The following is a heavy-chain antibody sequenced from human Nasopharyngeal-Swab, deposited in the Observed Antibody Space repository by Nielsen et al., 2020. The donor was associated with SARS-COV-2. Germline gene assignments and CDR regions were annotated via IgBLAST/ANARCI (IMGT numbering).Heavy chain of an antibody. CDR2: ISSSSSTI. D-gene: IGHD5-24*01. V-gene: IGHV3-48*04. CDR3: ARDSSWGRDGYYRGDY. J-gene: IGHJ4*02. Sequence: WIRQPPGKGLEWVSYISSSSSTIYYADSVKGRFTISRDNAKNSLYLQMNSLRAEDTAVYYCARDSSWGRDGYYRGDYWGQGTLGTVSS.